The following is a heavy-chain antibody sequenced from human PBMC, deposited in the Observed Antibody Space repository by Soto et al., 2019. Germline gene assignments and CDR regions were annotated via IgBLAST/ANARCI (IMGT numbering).Heavy chain of an antibody. D-gene: IGHD3-3*01. Sequence: PGASVKVSCKASGYTFTSYAMHWVRQAPGQRLEWMGWTNAGNGNTKYSQKFQGRVTITRDTSASTAYMELSSLRSEDTAVYYCARAGLRFLEWPPDAFDIWGQGTMVTVSS. CDR3: ARAGLRFLEWPPDAFDI. J-gene: IGHJ3*02. V-gene: IGHV1-3*01. CDR1: GYTFTSYA. CDR2: TNAGNGNT.